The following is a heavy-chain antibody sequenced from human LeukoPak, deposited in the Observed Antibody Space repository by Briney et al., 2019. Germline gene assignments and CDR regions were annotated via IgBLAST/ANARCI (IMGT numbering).Heavy chain of an antibody. CDR1: GYNFSDCY. J-gene: IGHJ5*02. Sequence: ASVKVSCKASGYNFSDCYLHWVRQAPGQGLEWMGWISPYSNGTKSAQKFQGRVTMTRDTSISTAYMELSRLRSDDTAVYYCARDLTVLLWFGDNSNWFDPWGQGTLVTVSS. D-gene: IGHD3-10*01. CDR3: ARDLTVLLWFGDNSNWFDP. CDR2: ISPYSNGT. V-gene: IGHV1-2*02.